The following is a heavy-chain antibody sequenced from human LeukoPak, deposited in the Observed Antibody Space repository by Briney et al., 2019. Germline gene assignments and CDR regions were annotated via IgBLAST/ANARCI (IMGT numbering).Heavy chain of an antibody. Sequence: PGGSLRLSCAASAFTFSTHPMNLVRQAPGKGLEWVSTISNTGGTTYYADSVKGRFTISRDNSKNTLYLQMNSLGVEDTAVYFCAKTPKTGSFDFWGQGSLVTVSS. CDR1: AFTFSTHP. CDR2: ISNTGGTT. V-gene: IGHV3-23*01. CDR3: AKTPKTGSFDF. D-gene: IGHD7-27*01. J-gene: IGHJ4*02.